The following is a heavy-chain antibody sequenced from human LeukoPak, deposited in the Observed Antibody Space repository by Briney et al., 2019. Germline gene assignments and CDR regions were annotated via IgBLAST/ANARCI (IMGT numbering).Heavy chain of an antibody. CDR2: IIPILGIA. Sequence: ASVKVSCKASGYTFTGYYMHWVRQAPGQGLEWMGRIIPILGIANYAQKFQGRVTITADKSTSTAYMELSSLRSEDTAVYYCASRVGTASYYFDYWGQGTLVTVSS. J-gene: IGHJ4*02. D-gene: IGHD5-18*01. CDR3: ASRVGTASYYFDY. V-gene: IGHV1-69*02. CDR1: GYTFTGYY.